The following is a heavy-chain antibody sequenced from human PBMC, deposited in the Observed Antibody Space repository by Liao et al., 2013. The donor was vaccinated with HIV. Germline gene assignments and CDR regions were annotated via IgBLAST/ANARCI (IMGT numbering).Heavy chain of an antibody. J-gene: IGHJ4*02. D-gene: IGHD3-22*01. V-gene: IGHV4-39*07. CDR2: IYYSGST. Sequence: QLQLQESGPGLVKPSETLSLTCTVSGGSISSSSYYWGWIRQPPGKGLEWIGSIYYSGSTHYNPSLKSRVTISVDTSKNQFSLKLSSVTAADTAVYYCARDWASGYYYFDYWGQGTLVTVSS. CDR1: GGSISSSSYY. CDR3: ARDWASGYYYFDY.